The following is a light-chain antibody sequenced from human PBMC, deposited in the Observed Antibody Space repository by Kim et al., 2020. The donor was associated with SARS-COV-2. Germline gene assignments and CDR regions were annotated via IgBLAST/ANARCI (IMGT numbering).Light chain of an antibody. Sequence: QSVLTQPPSASGTPGQSVTISCSGRNSNIGHNSANWYQQLPGAAPRLLIYSDDLRPSGVPDRFSGSRSGPSASLTISGLQSEDEAYYYCASWDDSLQGVFGGGTKLTVL. J-gene: IGLJ3*02. V-gene: IGLV1-44*01. CDR3: ASWDDSLQGV. CDR1: NSNIGHNS. CDR2: SDD.